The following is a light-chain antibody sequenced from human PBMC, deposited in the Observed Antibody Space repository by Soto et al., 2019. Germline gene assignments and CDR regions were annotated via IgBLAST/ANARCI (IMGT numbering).Light chain of an antibody. V-gene: IGKV1-9*01. CDR3: QQLNSYPLT. Sequence: DIQLTQSPSFLSASVGDRVTITCRASQDMNTYIAWYQHTPGKAPKLLIYGASTLQSGVPARSSGSESGAVFTLRISSLQPEDFATYYCQQLNSYPLTFGGGTKVEIK. CDR2: GAS. J-gene: IGKJ4*01. CDR1: QDMNTY.